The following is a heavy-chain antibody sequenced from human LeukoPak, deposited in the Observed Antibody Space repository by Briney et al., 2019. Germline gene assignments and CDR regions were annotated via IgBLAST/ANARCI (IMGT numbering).Heavy chain of an antibody. CDR1: GFTFGSYS. J-gene: IGHJ4*02. D-gene: IGHD3-22*01. CDR2: ISSSSSYI. Sequence: PGGSLRLSCAASGFTFGSYSMNWVRQAPGKGLEWVSSISSSSSYIYYADSVKGRFTISRDNAKNSLYLQMNSLRAEDTAVYYCARGSSGSFDYWGQGTLVTVSS. V-gene: IGHV3-21*01. CDR3: ARGSSGSFDY.